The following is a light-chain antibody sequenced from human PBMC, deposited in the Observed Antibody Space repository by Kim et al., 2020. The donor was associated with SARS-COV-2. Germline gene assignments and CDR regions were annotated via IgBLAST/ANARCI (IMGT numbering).Light chain of an antibody. V-gene: IGLV4-69*01. J-gene: IGLJ3*02. Sequence: ASGKLSCTRKGRNSKYASARHKQQPQEGPRYLMKVNSAGSRNEGDGITDRYSGSSAGAERYLIISSLQSEDEADYYCQTWGTGIWVFGGGTQLTVL. CDR1: GRNSKYA. CDR2: VNSAGSR. CDR3: QTWGTGIWV.